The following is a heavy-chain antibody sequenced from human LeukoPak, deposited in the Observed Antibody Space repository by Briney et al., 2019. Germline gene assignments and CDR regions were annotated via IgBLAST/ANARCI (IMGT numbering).Heavy chain of an antibody. CDR2: IYYSGST. Sequence: SETLSLTCTVPGGSISSYYWSWIRQPPAKGLEWIGYIYYSGSTNYNPSLKSRVTISVDTSKNQFSLNLSSVTAADTAVYYCARYSSGWRSFDIWGQGTMVTVSS. J-gene: IGHJ3*02. V-gene: IGHV4-59*01. CDR1: GGSISSYY. CDR3: ARYSSGWRSFDI. D-gene: IGHD6-19*01.